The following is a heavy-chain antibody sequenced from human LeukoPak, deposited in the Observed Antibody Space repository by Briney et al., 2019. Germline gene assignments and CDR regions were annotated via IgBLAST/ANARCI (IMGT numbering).Heavy chain of an antibody. CDR2: IDPNRGGT. J-gene: IGHJ4*02. Sequence: ASVKVSCKTSGYSFTGYYMHWVRQAPGQGLEWMGWIDPNRGGTNYAQKFQGRVTMTRDTSISTAYMEVNSLRSDDTAVYFCARFHGYKTSRDYWGQGTLVTVSS. D-gene: IGHD5-24*01. CDR3: ARFHGYKTSRDY. V-gene: IGHV1-2*02. CDR1: GYSFTGYY.